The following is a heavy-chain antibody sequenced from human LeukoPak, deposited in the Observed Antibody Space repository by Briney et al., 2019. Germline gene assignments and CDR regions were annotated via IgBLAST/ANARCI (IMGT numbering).Heavy chain of an antibody. Sequence: SETLSLTCTVSGGSISSSSYYWGWIRQPAGKGLEWIGRIYTSGSTNYNPSLKSRVTMSVDTSKNQFSLKLSSVTAADTAVYYCARGSVAGTIDYWGQGTLVTVSS. CDR2: IYTSGST. V-gene: IGHV4-61*02. D-gene: IGHD6-19*01. CDR1: GGSISSSSYY. CDR3: ARGSVAGTIDY. J-gene: IGHJ4*02.